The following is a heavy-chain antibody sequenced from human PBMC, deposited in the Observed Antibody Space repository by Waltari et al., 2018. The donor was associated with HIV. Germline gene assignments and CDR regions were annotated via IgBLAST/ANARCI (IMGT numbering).Heavy chain of an antibody. CDR1: GASVSSGRYY. Sequence: QVQLQESGPGLVKPSETLSLTCTVSGASVSSGRYYWSWIRQTPGKGLEWIGYIYYSGSTNYNPFFKSRVTISIDTSKNQFSLKLNSVTAADTAVYYCARDPAGTYRVGACDIWGQGTMVTVSS. D-gene: IGHD1-26*01. V-gene: IGHV4-61*01. CDR3: ARDPAGTYRVGACDI. J-gene: IGHJ3*02. CDR2: IYYSGST.